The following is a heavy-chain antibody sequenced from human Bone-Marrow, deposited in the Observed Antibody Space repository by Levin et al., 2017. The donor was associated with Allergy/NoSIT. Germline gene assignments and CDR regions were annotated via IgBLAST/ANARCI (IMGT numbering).Heavy chain of an antibody. D-gene: IGHD3-9*01. Sequence: SQTLSLTCTVSGVSIRSTSYYWGWIRQPPGKGLEWIASIYESGSTYYSPSLKSRVTISLDTSQNQFSLKLTSVTAADTALYYCAGRDFDSIFDYWGQGTLVTVSS. J-gene: IGHJ4*02. CDR1: GVSIRSTSYY. V-gene: IGHV4-39*01. CDR2: IYESGST. CDR3: AGRDFDSIFDY.